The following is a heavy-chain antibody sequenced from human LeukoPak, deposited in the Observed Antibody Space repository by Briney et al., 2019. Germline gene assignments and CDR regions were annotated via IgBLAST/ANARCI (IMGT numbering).Heavy chain of an antibody. V-gene: IGHV3-7*03. Sequence: GGSLRLSCAASGFTFSTYWLSWVRQAPGKGLGWVANIRQDGSDKYYVDSVKGRFTISRDKAKNTLYLQMNTLRAEDTAVYYCASTGTTRDRYTGFHWGQGTLVTVSS. CDR3: ASTGTTRDRYTGFH. D-gene: IGHD1-7*01. J-gene: IGHJ4*02. CDR1: GFTFSTYW. CDR2: IRQDGSDK.